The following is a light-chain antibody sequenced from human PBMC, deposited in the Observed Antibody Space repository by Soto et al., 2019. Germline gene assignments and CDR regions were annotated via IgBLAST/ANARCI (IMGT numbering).Light chain of an antibody. V-gene: IGLV2-8*01. CDR3: SSYAGSNNLV. J-gene: IGLJ3*02. CDR2: EVT. Sequence: QSVLTQPPSASGSPGQSVTISCTGTSSDVGGYNSVSWYQQHPGKAPKLMIYEVTKRPSGVPDRFSGSKSGNTASLTVSGLQAEDEADYYCSSYAGSNNLVFGGGNKMTVL. CDR1: SSDVGGYNS.